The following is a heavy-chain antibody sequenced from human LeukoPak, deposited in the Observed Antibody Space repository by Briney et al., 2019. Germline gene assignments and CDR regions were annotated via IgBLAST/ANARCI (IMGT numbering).Heavy chain of an antibody. CDR2: IWSDGTNR. CDR1: GFIFSHHG. J-gene: IGHJ6*03. CDR3: ARCYYDFWSGYYPNYYYYYMDV. Sequence: AGGSLRLSCAASGFIFSHHGMHWVRQAPGKGLEWVAVIWSDGTNRFYVDSVKGRFTISRDNAKNSLYLQMNSLRAEDTAVYYCARCYYDFWSGYYPNYYYYYMDVWGKGTTVTVSS. D-gene: IGHD3-3*01. V-gene: IGHV3-33*01.